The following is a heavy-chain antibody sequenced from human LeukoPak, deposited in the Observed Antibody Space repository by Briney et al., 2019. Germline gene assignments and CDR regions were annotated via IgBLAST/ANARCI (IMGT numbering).Heavy chain of an antibody. CDR2: IYHSGST. D-gene: IGHD3-10*01. CDR1: GGSISSSNW. V-gene: IGHV4-4*02. CDR3: ARDESVGSGRLNAFDI. Sequence: KPSETLSLTCAVSGGSISSSNWWSWVRQPPGKGLEWIGEIYHSGSTNYNPSLKSRVTISVDKSKNQFSLKLSSVTAADTAVYYCARDESVGSGRLNAFDIWGQGTMVTVSS. J-gene: IGHJ3*02.